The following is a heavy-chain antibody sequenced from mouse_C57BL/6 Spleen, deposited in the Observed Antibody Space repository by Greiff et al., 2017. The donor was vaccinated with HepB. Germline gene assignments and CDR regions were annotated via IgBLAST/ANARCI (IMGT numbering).Heavy chain of an antibody. V-gene: IGHV10-3*01. D-gene: IGHD6-5*01. Sequence: EVQRVESGGGLVQPQGSLKLSCAASGFTFNTYAMHWVRQAPGKGLDWVARIRSKSRNYATYYAASVKDRFPISRDDSQSMLYLQMNNLKTEDTAMDCCVRGTYDYHSMDYWGQGTAVTVSS. CDR3: VRGTYDYHSMDY. J-gene: IGHJ4*01. CDR1: GFTFNTYA. CDR2: IRSKSRNYAT.